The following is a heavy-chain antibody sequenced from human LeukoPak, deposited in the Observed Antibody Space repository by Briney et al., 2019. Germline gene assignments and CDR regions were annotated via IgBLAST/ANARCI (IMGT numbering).Heavy chain of an antibody. V-gene: IGHV3-23*01. D-gene: IGHD2-15*01. Sequence: PGGSLRLSCAASGFTFSSYGTSWVRQAPGKGLEWVSAISGSGGSTYYADSVKGRFTISRDNSKNTLYLQMNSLRAEDTAVYYCAKDGRDCSGGSCARDYFDYWGQGTLVTVSS. CDR1: GFTFSSYG. CDR3: AKDGRDCSGGSCARDYFDY. J-gene: IGHJ4*02. CDR2: ISGSGGST.